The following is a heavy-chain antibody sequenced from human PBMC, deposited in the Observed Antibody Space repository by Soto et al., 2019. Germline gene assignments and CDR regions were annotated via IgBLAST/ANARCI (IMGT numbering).Heavy chain of an antibody. D-gene: IGHD3-22*01. V-gene: IGHV5-51*01. CDR2: IYPGDSDT. J-gene: IGHJ6*02. CDR3: ARAYYYDSSGYYRYYYYYGMDV. CDR1: GYSFTNYW. Sequence: PGESLKISCKGSGYSFTNYWIGWVRQMPGKGLEWVGTIYPGDSDTRYSPSFQGQVSISADKSISTAYLQWSSLKASDTAMYYCARAYYYDSSGYYRYYYYYGMDVWGQGTTVTVSS.